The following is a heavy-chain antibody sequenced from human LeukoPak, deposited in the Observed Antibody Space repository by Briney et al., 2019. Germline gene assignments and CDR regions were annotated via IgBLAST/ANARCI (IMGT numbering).Heavy chain of an antibody. J-gene: IGHJ4*02. Sequence: GGSLRLSCAASGFTFSSYGMHWVRQAPGKGLEWVAFIRYDGSNKYYADSVKGRFIISRDNSKNTPYLQMNSLRVEDTAVYYCARVGGHWGQGTLVTVSS. V-gene: IGHV3-30*02. D-gene: IGHD3-10*01. CDR2: IRYDGSNK. CDR3: ARVGGH. CDR1: GFTFSSYG.